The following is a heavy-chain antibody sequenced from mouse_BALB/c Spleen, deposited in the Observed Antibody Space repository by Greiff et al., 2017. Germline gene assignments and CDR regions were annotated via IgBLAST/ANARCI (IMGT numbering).Heavy chain of an antibody. Sequence: QVHVKQSGAELVRPGTSVKVSCKASGYAFTNYLIEWVKQRPGQGLEWIGVINPGSGGTNYNEKFKGKATLTADKSSSTAYMQLSSLTSDDSAVYFCARDYYGSSPHYYAMDYWGQGTSVTVSS. CDR3: ARDYYGSSPHYYAMDY. V-gene: IGHV1-54*01. CDR1: GYAFTNYL. J-gene: IGHJ4*01. CDR2: INPGSGGT. D-gene: IGHD1-1*01.